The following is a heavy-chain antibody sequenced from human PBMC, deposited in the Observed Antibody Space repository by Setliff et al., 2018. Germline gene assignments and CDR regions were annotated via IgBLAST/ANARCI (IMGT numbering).Heavy chain of an antibody. CDR3: ARENGYCSGGACYFMFDY. Sequence: SETLSLTCTVSDDSISSRRYYWGWFRQPAGKELEWIGQIYTSWSTNYNPSLKSRVTLSLDTAKNQFSLELRAVTAADTALYYCARENGYCSGGACYFMFDYWGQGTLVTVSS. V-gene: IGHV4-61*09. J-gene: IGHJ4*02. D-gene: IGHD2-15*01. CDR1: DDSISSRRYY. CDR2: IYTSWST.